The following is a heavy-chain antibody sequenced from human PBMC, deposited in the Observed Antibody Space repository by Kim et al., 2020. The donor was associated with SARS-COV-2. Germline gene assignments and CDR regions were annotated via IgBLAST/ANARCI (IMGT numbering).Heavy chain of an antibody. D-gene: IGHD3-22*01. CDR3: ARYYYDSSGLIPYYFDY. Sequence: KSTLTISRDKSKNTLYLQMNSLGAEDTAVYYCARYYYDSSGLIPYYFDYWGQGTLVTVSS. V-gene: IGHV3-66*01. J-gene: IGHJ4*02.